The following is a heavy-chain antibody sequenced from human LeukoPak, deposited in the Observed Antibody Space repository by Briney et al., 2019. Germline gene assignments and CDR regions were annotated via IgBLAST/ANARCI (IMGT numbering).Heavy chain of an antibody. D-gene: IGHD3-10*01. CDR2: ISGSGGST. CDR3: AKGRGVILFGADY. Sequence: PGGSLRLSCAASGFTFSSYGMSWVRQAPGKGLEWVSAISGSGGSTYYADSVKGRFTISRDNSKNTLYLQMNSLRAEDTAVYYCAKGRGVILFGADYWGQGTLVTVSS. CDR1: GFTFSSYG. V-gene: IGHV3-23*01. J-gene: IGHJ4*02.